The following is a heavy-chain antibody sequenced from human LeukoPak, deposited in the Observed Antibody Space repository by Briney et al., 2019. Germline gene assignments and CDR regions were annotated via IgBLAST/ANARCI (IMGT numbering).Heavy chain of an antibody. CDR2: IWYDGNKK. J-gene: IGHJ4*02. CDR3: AKDWMKYTLDY. D-gene: IGHD6-6*01. CDR1: GFTFSSYA. Sequence: GGSLRLSCAASGFTFSSYAMSWVRQAPGKGLEWVAVIWYDGNKKYYADSVKGRFTISRDNSKNTLYLQMNSLRAGDTAVYYCAKDWMKYTLDYWGQGSLVTVSS. V-gene: IGHV3-30*02.